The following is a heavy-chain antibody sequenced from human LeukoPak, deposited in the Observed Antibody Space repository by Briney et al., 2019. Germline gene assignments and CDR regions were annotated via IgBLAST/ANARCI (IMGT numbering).Heavy chain of an antibody. Sequence: GGSLRLSCAASGFTFSSYGMHWVRQAPGKGLEWVAVISYDGSNKYYADSVKGRFTISRDNSKNTVYLQMNSLRVEDTAVYYCAKGFYDSGPWGQGTLVTVSS. V-gene: IGHV3-30*18. CDR2: ISYDGSNK. CDR1: GFTFSSYG. J-gene: IGHJ5*02. CDR3: AKGFYDSGP. D-gene: IGHD3-22*01.